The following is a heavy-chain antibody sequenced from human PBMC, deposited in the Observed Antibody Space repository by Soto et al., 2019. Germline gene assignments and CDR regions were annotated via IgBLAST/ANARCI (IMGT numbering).Heavy chain of an antibody. CDR3: TRETVAGITGLDY. CDR2: ISVSDAFI. J-gene: IGHJ4*02. V-gene: IGHV3-23*01. CDR1: GFNVGAFA. D-gene: IGHD1-20*01. Sequence: EVQLLESGGDLVQPGGSLRLSCAASGFNVGAFAVNWVRQAPGKGLEWVSGISVSDAFIYYADSGRGRFSISRDASENILYLQMNSLIVDDTALYYCTRETVAGITGLDYWGPGTLVTVSS.